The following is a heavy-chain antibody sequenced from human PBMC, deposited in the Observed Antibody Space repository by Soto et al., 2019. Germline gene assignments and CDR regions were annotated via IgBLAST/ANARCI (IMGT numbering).Heavy chain of an antibody. D-gene: IGHD3-3*01. Sequence: QVQLQESGPGLVKPSQTLSLTCTVSGGSISSGGYYWSWIRQHPGKGLEWIGYIYYSGSTYYNPSHNSRVTIPVDTSKNHFSLKLSSVTAADTAVYYCARGGRRSPGMDVWGQGTTVTVSS. CDR2: IYYSGST. CDR3: ARGGRRSPGMDV. J-gene: IGHJ6*02. V-gene: IGHV4-31*03. CDR1: GGSISSGGYY.